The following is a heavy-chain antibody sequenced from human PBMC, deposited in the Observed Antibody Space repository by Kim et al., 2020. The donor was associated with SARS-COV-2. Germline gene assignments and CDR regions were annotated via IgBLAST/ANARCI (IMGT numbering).Heavy chain of an antibody. CDR1: GFTFSNAW. V-gene: IGHV3-15*01. CDR3: NPGLTRDYDYVWGYY. D-gene: IGHD3-16*01. Sequence: GGSLRLSCAASGFTFSNAWMSWVRQAPGKGLEWVGRIKSKTDGGTTDYAAPVKGSFTISRDNSKNKLYLQRNSLKNEDTAYYYCNPGLTRDYDYVWGYY. J-gene: IGHJ6*01. CDR2: IKSKTDGGTT.